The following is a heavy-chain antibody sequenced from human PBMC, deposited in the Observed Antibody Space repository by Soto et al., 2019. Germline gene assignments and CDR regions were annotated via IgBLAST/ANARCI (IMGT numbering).Heavy chain of an antibody. J-gene: IGHJ4*02. CDR1: GGTFSSYT. CDR2: IIPILGIA. CDR3: ASASKSGHYDY. D-gene: IGHD3-3*01. V-gene: IGHV1-69*02. Sequence: QVQLVQSGAEVKKPGSSVKVSCKASGGTFSSYTISWVRQAPGQGLEWMGRIIPILGIANYAQKFQGRVTITADKSTSTAYMELSSLRYEDTAVYYCASASKSGHYDYWGQGTLVTVSS.